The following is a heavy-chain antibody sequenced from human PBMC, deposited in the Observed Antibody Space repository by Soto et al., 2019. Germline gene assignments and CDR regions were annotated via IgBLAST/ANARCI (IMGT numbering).Heavy chain of an antibody. V-gene: IGHV3-7*01. D-gene: IGHD3-9*01. CDR2: IKQDGSEK. Sequence: VQLVESGGGLVQPGGSLRLSCAASGFTFSSYWMSWVRQAPGKGLEWVANIKQDGSEKYYVDSVKGRFTISRDNAKNSLYRQMNSLRAEDTAVYYCARPVLRYFDWLPDAFDIWGQGTMVTVSS. CDR1: GFTFSSYW. J-gene: IGHJ3*02. CDR3: ARPVLRYFDWLPDAFDI.